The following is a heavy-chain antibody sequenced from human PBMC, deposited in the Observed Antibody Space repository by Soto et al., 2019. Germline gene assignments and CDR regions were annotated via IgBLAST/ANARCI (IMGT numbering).Heavy chain of an antibody. Sequence: QVQLVQSGAEVKKPGASVKVSCKASGYTFTGYYMHWVRQAPGQGLEWMGWINPNSGGTNYAQKFQGWVNMTRDTSISTAYMELSRLRSDDTAVYYCARAGYSSGWYDQDFEIDYWGQGTLVTVSS. J-gene: IGHJ4*02. D-gene: IGHD6-19*01. V-gene: IGHV1-2*04. CDR2: INPNSGGT. CDR3: ARAGYSSGWYDQDFEIDY. CDR1: GYTFTGYY.